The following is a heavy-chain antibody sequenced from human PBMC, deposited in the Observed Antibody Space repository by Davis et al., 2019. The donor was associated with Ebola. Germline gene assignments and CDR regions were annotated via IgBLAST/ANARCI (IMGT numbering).Heavy chain of an antibody. Sequence: MPSETLSLTCAVYGGSFSGYYWSWIRQPPGKGLEWIGEINHSGSTNYNPSLKSRVTISVDKSKNQFSLKLSSVTAADTTVYYCARDGYSSSWFRYGMDVWGQGTTVTVSS. J-gene: IGHJ6*02. D-gene: IGHD6-13*01. CDR2: INHSGST. CDR1: GGSFSGYY. CDR3: ARDGYSSSWFRYGMDV. V-gene: IGHV4-34*01.